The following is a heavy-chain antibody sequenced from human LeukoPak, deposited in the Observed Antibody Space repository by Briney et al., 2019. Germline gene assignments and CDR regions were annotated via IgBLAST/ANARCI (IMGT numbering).Heavy chain of an antibody. CDR3: AKTGQQLDYFDY. Sequence: PGGSLRLSCAASGFTFSSYSMNWVRQAPGKGLEWVSSISSGGMWIYYADSVKGRFTISRDNSKNTLYLQMNSLRAEDTAVYYCAKTGQQLDYFDYWGQGTLVTVSS. J-gene: IGHJ4*02. CDR1: GFTFSSYS. V-gene: IGHV3-23*01. D-gene: IGHD6-13*01. CDR2: ISSGGMWI.